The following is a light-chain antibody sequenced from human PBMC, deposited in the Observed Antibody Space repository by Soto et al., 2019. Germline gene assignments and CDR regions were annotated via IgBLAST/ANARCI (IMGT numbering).Light chain of an antibody. J-gene: IGLJ1*01. V-gene: IGLV2-8*01. CDR3: CSYAGSYTFV. CDR2: EVS. CDR1: SSDVGGYNY. Sequence: QSALTQPPSASGSPGQSVTISCTGTSSDVGGYNYVSWYQQHPGKAPKLMIYEVSKRPSGVPDRFSDSKSGNTASLTVSGLQAEDEADYYCCSYAGSYTFVFGTGTKLTVL.